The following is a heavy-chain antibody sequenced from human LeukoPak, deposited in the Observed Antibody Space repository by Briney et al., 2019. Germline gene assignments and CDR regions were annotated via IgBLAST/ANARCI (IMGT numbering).Heavy chain of an antibody. CDR1: GYGFTNYW. D-gene: IGHD5-12*01. V-gene: IGHV5-51*01. Sequence: GASLKISFKASGYGFTNYWIGWVRQMPGKGLEWMGIIYPGDSDTKYSPSFQGQVTISADKSINTAYLQWSSLRASDTAMYYCARQGTIVAGTLGTTFDYWGQGTLLTVSS. CDR3: ARQGTIVAGTLGTTFDY. J-gene: IGHJ4*02. CDR2: IYPGDSDT.